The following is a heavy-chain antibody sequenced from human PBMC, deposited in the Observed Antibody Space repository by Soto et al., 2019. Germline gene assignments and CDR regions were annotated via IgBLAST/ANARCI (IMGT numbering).Heavy chain of an antibody. D-gene: IGHD2-8*01. CDR3: ATRYCTNGVCYTGGDYYYYMDV. J-gene: IGHJ6*03. CDR2: FDPEDGET. V-gene: IGHV1-24*01. CDR1: GYTLTELS. Sequence: AASVKVSCKVSGYTLTELSMHWVRQAPGKGLEWMGGFDPEDGETIYAQKFQGRVTMTEDTSTDTAYMELSSLRSEDTAVYYCATRYCTNGVCYTGGDYYYYMDVWGKGTTVTVSS.